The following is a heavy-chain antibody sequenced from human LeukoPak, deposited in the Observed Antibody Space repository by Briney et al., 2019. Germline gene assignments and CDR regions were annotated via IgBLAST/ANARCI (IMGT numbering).Heavy chain of an antibody. V-gene: IGHV3-23*01. CDR3: AKDKYSPNINNWFDP. Sequence: GGSLRLSCAASGFTFSSYAMSWVRQAPGKGLEWVSAISGSGGSTYYADSVKGRFTNSRDNSKNTLYLQMNSLRAEDTAVYYCAKDKYSPNINNWFDPWGQGTLVTVSS. CDR1: GFTFSSYA. J-gene: IGHJ5*02. D-gene: IGHD5-18*01. CDR2: ISGSGGST.